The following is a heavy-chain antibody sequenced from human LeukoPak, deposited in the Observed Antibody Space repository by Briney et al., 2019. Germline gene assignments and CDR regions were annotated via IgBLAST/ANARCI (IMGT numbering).Heavy chain of an antibody. CDR1: GFTFSSYA. CDR2: ISGSGGST. Sequence: GGSLRLSCAASGFTFSSYAMSWVRQAPGKGLEWVSAISGSGGSTYYADSVKGRFTISRDNSKNTLYLQMNSLRAEDTAVYYCAKAQAPYYDILTGYSPVYWGQGTLVTVSS. D-gene: IGHD3-9*01. J-gene: IGHJ4*02. V-gene: IGHV3-23*01. CDR3: AKAQAPYYDILTGYSPVY.